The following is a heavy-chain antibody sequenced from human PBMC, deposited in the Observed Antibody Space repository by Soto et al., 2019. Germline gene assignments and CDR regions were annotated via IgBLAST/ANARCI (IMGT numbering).Heavy chain of an antibody. J-gene: IGHJ4*02. CDR3: ARDQNGSTHFDY. CDR1: GGSISDYY. Sequence: QEQLQESGPGLVKPSETLSLTCSVSGGSISDYYWSWIRQPPGRGLKWIGYIYKSGSTNYNPSLKSRVTISVDTSKHLFSLKLSSVTAADTAVYYCARDQNGSTHFDYWGQGTLVTVSS. CDR2: IYKSGST. V-gene: IGHV4-59*01. D-gene: IGHD1-26*01.